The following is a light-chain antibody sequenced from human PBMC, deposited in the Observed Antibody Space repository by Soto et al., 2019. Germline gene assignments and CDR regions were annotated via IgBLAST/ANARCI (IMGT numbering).Light chain of an antibody. V-gene: IGKV3-20*01. J-gene: IGKJ1*01. CDR3: QQYNNWPKT. CDR2: NAF. Sequence: EIVLTQCPGTLSLSPGERATVYCRASQSVSSSYLAWYQQKPGQAPRLLIYNAFNRATGIPDRFSGSGSGTDFTLTISRLEPEDFAVYYCQQYNNWPKTFGQGTKVDIK. CDR1: QSVSSSY.